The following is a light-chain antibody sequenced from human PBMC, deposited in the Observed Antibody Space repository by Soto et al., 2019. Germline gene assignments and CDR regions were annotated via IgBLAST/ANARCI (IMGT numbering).Light chain of an antibody. V-gene: IGKV3-20*01. CDR3: QQYGSSGT. J-gene: IGKJ1*01. CDR2: GAS. Sequence: IVLTHSPGTLSLSPGERATLSFRASQSVSNNYLAWYQQKPGQAPRLLIYGASNRATGIPDRFSGSGSGTDFTLTISRLEPEDFAVYYCQQYGSSGTFGQGTKV. CDR1: QSVSNNY.